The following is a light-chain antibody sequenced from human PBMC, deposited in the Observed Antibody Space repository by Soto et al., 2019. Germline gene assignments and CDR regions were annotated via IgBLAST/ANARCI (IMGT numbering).Light chain of an antibody. CDR2: DVN. J-gene: IGLJ1*01. V-gene: IGLV2-14*03. Sequence: QSALTQPAAVSGSPGQSVTISCTGTTSDVGDYNWVSWYQQHPGKAPKLILFDVNNRPSGVSSRFSGSKSGNTASLAISGLQAEDEATYYCKSYTRSDIYVFGTGTKLTVL. CDR3: KSYTRSDIYV. CDR1: TSDVGDYNW.